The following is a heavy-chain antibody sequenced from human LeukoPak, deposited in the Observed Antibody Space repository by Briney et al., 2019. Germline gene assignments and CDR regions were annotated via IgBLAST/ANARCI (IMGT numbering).Heavy chain of an antibody. Sequence: PGGSLRLSCAASGFTFSKYAMTWVRQAPGKGLEWVANIKQDGSEKYYVDSVKGRFTISRDNAKNSLYLQMNSLRAEDTAVYYCARDYSYEAPGLTGTTGYWGQGTLVTVSS. CDR3: ARDYSYEAPGLTGTTGY. CDR2: IKQDGSEK. D-gene: IGHD1-7*01. J-gene: IGHJ4*02. V-gene: IGHV3-7*03. CDR1: GFTFSKYA.